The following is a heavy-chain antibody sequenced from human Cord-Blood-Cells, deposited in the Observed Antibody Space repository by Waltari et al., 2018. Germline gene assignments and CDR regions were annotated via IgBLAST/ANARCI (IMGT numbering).Heavy chain of an antibody. V-gene: IGHV4-4*02. CDR2: IYHSGST. D-gene: IGHD1-1*01. Sequence: QVQLQESGPGLVKPSGTLSLTCAVPGGSISSSNWWIGEIYHSGSTNYNPSLKSRVTISVDKSKNQFSLKLSSGTAADTAVYYCARALRWNENWFDPWGQGTLVTVSS. J-gene: IGHJ5*02. CDR1: GGSISSSNW. CDR3: ARALRWNENWFDP.